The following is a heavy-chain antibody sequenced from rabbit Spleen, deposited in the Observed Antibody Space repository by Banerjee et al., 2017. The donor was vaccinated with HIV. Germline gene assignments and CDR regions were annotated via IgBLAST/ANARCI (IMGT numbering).Heavy chain of an antibody. Sequence: QEPLGESGGGLVKPGASMTLTCKASSFCFSDRDVMSWVRQAPGKGLEWIACINAATGKPVYATWAKGRFTISRTSSTTVTLQMTSLTAADTATYFCARDLAGAIGWNFYLWGPGTLVTVS. CDR1: SFCFSDRDV. CDR2: INAATGKP. J-gene: IGHJ4*01. V-gene: IGHV1S45*01. CDR3: ARDLAGAIGWNFYL. D-gene: IGHD4-1*01.